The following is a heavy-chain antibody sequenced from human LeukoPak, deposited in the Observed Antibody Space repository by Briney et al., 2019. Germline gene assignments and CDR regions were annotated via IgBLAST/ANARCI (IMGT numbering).Heavy chain of an antibody. V-gene: IGHV4-4*02. Sequence: SGTLSLTCGVSGGSITTTNYWSWVRQPPGQGLEWIGEISLSGHTNYNPSLRSRVTMSLDESKNHLSLILASVTAADTAVYYCVRLGRSSAWSLFDYWGQGALVTVSS. D-gene: IGHD6-19*01. CDR1: GGSITTTNY. CDR3: VRLGRSSAWSLFDY. J-gene: IGHJ4*02. CDR2: ISLSGHT.